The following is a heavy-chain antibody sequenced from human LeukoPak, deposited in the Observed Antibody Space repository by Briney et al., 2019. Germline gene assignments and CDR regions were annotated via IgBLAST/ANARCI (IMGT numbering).Heavy chain of an antibody. Sequence: GGSLRLSCAVSGLTFSNYAMSWVRRAPGKGLEWVSVIGGDGVNTYYADSVKGRFTISRDNSKNTLFLQMNSLRAEDSAVYYCAKGMSGSSPYNWFDPWGQGTLVTVSS. D-gene: IGHD1-26*01. V-gene: IGHV3-23*01. CDR3: AKGMSGSSPYNWFDP. CDR1: GLTFSNYA. J-gene: IGHJ5*02. CDR2: IGGDGVNT.